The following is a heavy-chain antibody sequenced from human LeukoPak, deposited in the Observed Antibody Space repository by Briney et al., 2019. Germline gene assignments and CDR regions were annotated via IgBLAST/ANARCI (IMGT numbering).Heavy chain of an antibody. J-gene: IGHJ5*02. CDR2: INEDGSIT. V-gene: IGHV3-74*01. Sequence: GALRLSCAVSGFTFRTYWMHWVRQVPGEGLVWVSRINEDGSITNYADSVRGRFTISRDNAKNTLDLQMNSLRAEDTAVYYCARDLDGSGNYHWFDPWGQGTLVTVSS. D-gene: IGHD3-10*01. CDR3: ARDLDGSGNYHWFDP. CDR1: GFTFRTYW.